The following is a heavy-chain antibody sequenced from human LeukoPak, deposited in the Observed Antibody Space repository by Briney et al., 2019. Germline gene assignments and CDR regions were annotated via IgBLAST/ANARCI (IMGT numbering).Heavy chain of an antibody. V-gene: IGHV3-9*01. Sequence: GGSLRLSCAASGFTFDDYAMHWVRQARGKGLECVSGICWNSGSIGYADSVKGRFTISRDNAKNSLYLQMNSLRAEDTALYYCAKDSSSGWYQDFDYWGQGTLVTVSS. CDR2: ICWNSGSI. J-gene: IGHJ4*02. D-gene: IGHD6-19*01. CDR1: GFTFDDYA. CDR3: AKDSSSGWYQDFDY.